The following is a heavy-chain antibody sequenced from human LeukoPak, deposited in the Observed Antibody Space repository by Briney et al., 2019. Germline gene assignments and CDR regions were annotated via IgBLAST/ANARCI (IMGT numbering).Heavy chain of an antibody. CDR3: ARDLRPGIAAAGTGTLGY. CDR2: ISYDGSNK. CDR1: GFTFSSYA. J-gene: IGHJ4*02. D-gene: IGHD6-13*01. Sequence: PGGSLRLSCAASGFTFSSYAMHWVRQAPGKGLEWVAVISYDGSNKYYADSVKGRFTISRDNSKNTLYLQMNSLRAEDTAVYYCARDLRPGIAAAGTGTLGYWGQGTLVTVSS. V-gene: IGHV3-30-3*01.